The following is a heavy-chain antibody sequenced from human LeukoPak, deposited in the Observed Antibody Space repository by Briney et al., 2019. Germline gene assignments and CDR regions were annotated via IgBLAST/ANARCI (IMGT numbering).Heavy chain of an antibody. CDR1: GYTFTDYY. Sequence: ASVKVSCKASGYTFTDYYIHWVRQAPGQGLECMGWVNPNSGGTQYAQKFQGRVTMTRDTYISTAYIELSSLTSDDTAVYYCARVKLELRPRLTYGMDVWGLGTTVTVSS. D-gene: IGHD1-7*01. CDR3: ARVKLELRPRLTYGMDV. V-gene: IGHV1-2*02. CDR2: VNPNSGGT. J-gene: IGHJ6*02.